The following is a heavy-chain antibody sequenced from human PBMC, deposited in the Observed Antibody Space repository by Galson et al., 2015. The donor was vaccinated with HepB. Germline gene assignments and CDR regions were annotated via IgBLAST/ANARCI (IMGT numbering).Heavy chain of an antibody. CDR2: ITPMFGIA. V-gene: IGHV1-69*04. CDR1: GGTCSSNS. J-gene: IGHJ4*02. D-gene: IGHD3-3*01. Sequence: SVKVSCKASGGTCSSNSISWVRQAPGQGLEWMGRITPMFGIAKYAQQFQGRVTITADKSTSTAYMELSSLRSDDTAVYYCARESLWSGYYYFDYWGQGTLVTVSS. CDR3: ARESLWSGYYYFDY.